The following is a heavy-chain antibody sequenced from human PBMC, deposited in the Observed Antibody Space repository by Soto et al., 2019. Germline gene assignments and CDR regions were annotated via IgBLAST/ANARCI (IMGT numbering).Heavy chain of an antibody. V-gene: IGHV1-18*01. D-gene: IGHD6-19*01. CDR2: INAFNGNT. CDR3: ARDPVAGTYFDY. CDR1: GYTFISYG. Sequence: QVQLVQSGAEVKKPGASVKVSCKASGYTFISYGVSWVRQAPGQGLDWMGWINAFNGNTNYAQKLQGRVTMTRDTSTSTAYMELRSLRSDDTAVYYCARDPVAGTYFDYWGQGTLDTVSS. J-gene: IGHJ4*02.